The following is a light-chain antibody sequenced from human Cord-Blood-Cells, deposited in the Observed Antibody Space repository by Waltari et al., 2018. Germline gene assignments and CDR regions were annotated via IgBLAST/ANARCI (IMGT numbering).Light chain of an antibody. CDR1: QSVSSN. Sequence: EIVMTQSPATLSVHPAERATLSCRASQSVSSNLAWYQPKPGQAPRLLIYGASTRATGIPARFSGSGSGTEFTLTISSLQSEDFAVYYCQQYNNWPSLTFGGGTKVEIK. CDR3: QQYNNWPSLT. J-gene: IGKJ4*01. V-gene: IGKV3-15*01. CDR2: GAS.